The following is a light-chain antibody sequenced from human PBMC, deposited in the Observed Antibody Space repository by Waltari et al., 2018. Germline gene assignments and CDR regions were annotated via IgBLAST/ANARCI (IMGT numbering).Light chain of an antibody. V-gene: IGKV1-39*01. Sequence: DIQMTQSPSSLSASVGDRVTITCRASQSISSYLNWYQQKPGKAPKLLIYAASSLQSGVPSRFSGSGSRTEFTLTISSLQPEDFATYYCQQSYSTLPSTFGQGTRLEIK. CDR2: AAS. J-gene: IGKJ5*01. CDR1: QSISSY. CDR3: QQSYSTLPST.